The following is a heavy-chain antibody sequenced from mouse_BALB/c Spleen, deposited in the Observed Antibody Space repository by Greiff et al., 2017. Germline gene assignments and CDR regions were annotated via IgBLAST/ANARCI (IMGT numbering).Heavy chain of an antibody. CDR3: ARPGDYDASGFAY. CDR1: GYSFTGYN. Sequence: EVQLVESGPELEKPGASVKISCKASGYSFTGYNMNWVKQSNGKSLEWIGNIDPYYGDTSYNQKFKGKATLTVDKSSSTAYMQLKSLTSEDSAVYYCARPGDYDASGFAYWGQGTLVTVSA. V-gene: IGHV1-39*01. D-gene: IGHD2-4*01. J-gene: IGHJ3*01. CDR2: IDPYYGDT.